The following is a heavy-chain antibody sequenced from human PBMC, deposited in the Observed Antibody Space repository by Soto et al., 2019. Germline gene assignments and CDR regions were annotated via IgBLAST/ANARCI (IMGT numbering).Heavy chain of an antibody. CDR1: GFTFSSYA. V-gene: IGHV3-23*01. CDR3: AKGTRSVADSQFDY. D-gene: IGHD6-19*01. CDR2: ISGTGGSI. J-gene: IGHJ4*02. Sequence: GGSLRLSCVVSGFTFSSYAMSWVRQAPGKGLEWVSAISGTGGSIYYADSVKGRFTISRDNSKNTLYLQINSLRAEDTAVYYCAKGTRSVADSQFDYWGRGTLVTVSS.